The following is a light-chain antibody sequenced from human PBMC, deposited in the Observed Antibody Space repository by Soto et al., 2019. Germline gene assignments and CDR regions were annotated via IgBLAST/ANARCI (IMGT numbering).Light chain of an antibody. CDR2: DAS. CDR1: QSISSW. V-gene: IGKV1-5*01. J-gene: IGKJ1*01. Sequence: DIRMTQSPSTLSASVGDRVTITCRASQSISSWLAWYQQKSGKAPKLLIYDASSLESGVPSRFSGSGSGTEFTLTISSLQPDDFATYYCQQYNSYSRTFGQGTKV. CDR3: QQYNSYSRT.